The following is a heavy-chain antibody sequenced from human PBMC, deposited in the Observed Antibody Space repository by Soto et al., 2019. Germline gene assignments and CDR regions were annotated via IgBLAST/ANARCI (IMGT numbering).Heavy chain of an antibody. D-gene: IGHD6-6*01. V-gene: IGHV4-30-4*01. CDR3: AGDRSNSPDYFDY. CDR1: GGSISSDDYY. J-gene: IGHJ4*02. Sequence: SEALSLTCIVSGGSISSDDYYWSWIRQPPGKGLEWVGHIYYTGRTSYNPSLKSRLTISVDTSKNQFSLKLSSVNAADTAVYFCAGDRSNSPDYFDYWGQGTLVTVSS. CDR2: IYYTGRT.